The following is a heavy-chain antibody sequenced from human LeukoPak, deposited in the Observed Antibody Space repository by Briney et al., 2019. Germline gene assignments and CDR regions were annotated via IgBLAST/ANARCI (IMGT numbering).Heavy chain of an antibody. V-gene: IGHV3-9*01. CDR2: ISWNSGSI. CDR3: AKGYCSSTSCYYYWYFDL. J-gene: IGHJ2*01. Sequence: GGSLRLSCAASGFTFDDYAMHWVRQAPGKGLEWVSGISWNSGSIGYADSVKGRFTISRDNAKNSLYLQMNSLRAEDTALYYCAKGYCSSTSCYYYWYFDLWGRGTLVTVSS. D-gene: IGHD2-2*01. CDR1: GFTFDDYA.